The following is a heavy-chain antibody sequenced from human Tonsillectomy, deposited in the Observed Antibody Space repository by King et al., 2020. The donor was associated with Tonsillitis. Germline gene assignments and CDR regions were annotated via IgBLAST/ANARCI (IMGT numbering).Heavy chain of an antibody. D-gene: IGHD6-19*01. CDR3: ARVLWTTPVPGTYGDFDY. CDR1: GGSFSGYY. Sequence: VQLQQWGAGLLKPSETLSLTCAVYGGSFSGYYWSWIRQPPGKGLEWIGEINHSGSTNYSPSLKSRVTISVDTSKNQFSLKLNSVTAADTAVYYCARVLWTTPVPGTYGDFDYWGQGTLVTVSS. V-gene: IGHV4-34*01. CDR2: INHSGST. J-gene: IGHJ4*02.